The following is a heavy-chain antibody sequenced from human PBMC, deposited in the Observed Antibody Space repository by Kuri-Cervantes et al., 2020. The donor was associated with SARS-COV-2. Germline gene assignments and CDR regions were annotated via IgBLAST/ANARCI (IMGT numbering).Heavy chain of an antibody. V-gene: IGHV4-34*01. CDR3: ARLASSRGTREFDY. Sequence: GSLRLSCAVYGGSFSGYYWSWIRQPPGKGLEWIGEINHSGSTNYNPSLKSRVTISVDTSKNQFSLKLSSVTAADTAVYYCARLASSRGTREFDYWGQGTRGTVSS. J-gene: IGHJ4*02. D-gene: IGHD2-8*01. CDR2: INHSGST. CDR1: GGSFSGYY.